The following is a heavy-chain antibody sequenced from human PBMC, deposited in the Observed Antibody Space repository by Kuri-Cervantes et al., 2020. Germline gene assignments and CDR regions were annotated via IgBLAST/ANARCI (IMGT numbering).Heavy chain of an antibody. D-gene: IGHD3-10*01. CDR2: IWKDGSNK. Sequence: LSLTCAASGFTFNTYGMHWVRQAPGKGLEWVAVIWKDGSNKYYAESVTGRFTISRDNSKNTLYLQRNSLRAEDTAVYYCANGRGTGVNYGPEFDYWGQGTLVTVSS. V-gene: IGHV3-33*06. CDR3: ANGRGTGVNYGPEFDY. CDR1: GFTFNTYG. J-gene: IGHJ4*02.